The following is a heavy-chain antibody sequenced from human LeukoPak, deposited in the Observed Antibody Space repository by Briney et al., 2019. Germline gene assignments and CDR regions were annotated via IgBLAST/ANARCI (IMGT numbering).Heavy chain of an antibody. CDR1: GFTFSNYA. Sequence: GRSLRLSCAASGFTFSNYAMHWVRQAPGKGLEWVAVVSYEGSNKYYADSVKGRFTISRDNSKNTLYLQMNSLRAEDTAVYYCAKLNYYDSSGYYSSYAFDIWGQGTMVTVSS. D-gene: IGHD3-22*01. CDR3: AKLNYYDSSGYYSSYAFDI. CDR2: VSYEGSNK. V-gene: IGHV3-30-3*02. J-gene: IGHJ3*02.